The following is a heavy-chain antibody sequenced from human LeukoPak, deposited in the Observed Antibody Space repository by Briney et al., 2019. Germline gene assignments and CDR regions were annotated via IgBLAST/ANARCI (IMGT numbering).Heavy chain of an antibody. J-gene: IGHJ4*02. CDR1: GFTFSSYE. CDR2: ISSSGSTI. CDR3: ARGPSAVAATETFDY. D-gene: IGHD6-19*01. Sequence: GGSLRLSCAASGFTFSSYEMNWVRQAPGKGLEWVSYISSSGSTIYYADSVKGRFTISRDNAKNSLYLQMNSLRAEDTAVYYCARGPSAVAATETFDYWGQGTLVIVSS. V-gene: IGHV3-48*03.